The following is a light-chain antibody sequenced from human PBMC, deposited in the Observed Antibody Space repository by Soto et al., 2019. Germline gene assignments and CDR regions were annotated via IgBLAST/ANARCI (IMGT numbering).Light chain of an antibody. V-gene: IGLV2-11*01. CDR3: CSYAGSYTSYV. CDR1: SSDVGGYNY. CDR2: DVS. J-gene: IGLJ1*01. Sequence: QSVLTQPRSLSGSPGQSVTISCTGTSSDVGGYNYVSWYQQHPGKAPKLMIYDVSKRPSGVPDRFSGSKSGNTASLTISGLQAEDEADYYCCSYAGSYTSYVFGTGTKSPS.